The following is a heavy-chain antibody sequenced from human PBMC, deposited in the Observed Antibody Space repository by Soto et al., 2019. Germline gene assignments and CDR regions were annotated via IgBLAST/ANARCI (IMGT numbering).Heavy chain of an antibody. Sequence: GGSLRLSCGGSGFTVGGNYVSWVRQAPGKGLEWVSVIYSGGSTYYADSVKGRFTISRDNSKNTLYLQMNSLRAEDTAVYYCARGLKYSSGWFHFDYWGQGTLVTVSS. CDR2: IYSGGST. D-gene: IGHD6-19*01. CDR1: GFTVGGNY. V-gene: IGHV3-53*01. CDR3: ARGLKYSSGWFHFDY. J-gene: IGHJ4*02.